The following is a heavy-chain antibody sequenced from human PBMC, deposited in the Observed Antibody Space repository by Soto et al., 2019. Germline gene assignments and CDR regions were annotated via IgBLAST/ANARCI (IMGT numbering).Heavy chain of an antibody. Sequence: SETLSLTCTVSGGSITSNSYFWAWIRQPPGKGLEWNGSIYYSGTTYYNPSLKSRITISADSSKNQFSLKLSSVTAADTAVYYCARPIHCSSTTCTGPFDYWGQGTLVTVS. V-gene: IGHV4-39*07. CDR3: ARPIHCSSTTCTGPFDY. CDR1: GGSITSNSYF. J-gene: IGHJ4*02. CDR2: IYYSGTT. D-gene: IGHD2-2*01.